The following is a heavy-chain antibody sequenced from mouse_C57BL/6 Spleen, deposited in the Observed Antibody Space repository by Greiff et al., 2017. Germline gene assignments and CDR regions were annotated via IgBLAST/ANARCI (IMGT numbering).Heavy chain of an antibody. J-gene: IGHJ3*01. V-gene: IGHV1-64*01. CDR3: ARGGMRNCFAY. CDR1: GYTFTSYW. Sequence: VKLQQPGAELVKPGASVKLSCKASGYTFTSYWMHWVKQRPGQGLEWIGMIHPNSGSTNYNEKFKSKATLTVDKSSSTAYMQLSSLTSEDSAVYYCARGGMRNCFAYWGQGTLVTVSA. CDR2: IHPNSGST.